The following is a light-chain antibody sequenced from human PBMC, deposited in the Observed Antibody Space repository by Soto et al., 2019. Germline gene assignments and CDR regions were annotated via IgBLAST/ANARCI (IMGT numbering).Light chain of an antibody. CDR3: GTWDSGLSVGV. J-gene: IGLJ2*01. V-gene: IGLV1-51*01. CDR2: DNN. CDR1: SSNIGNDY. Sequence: QSVLTQPPSVSAAPGQKVTISCSGSSSNIGNDYVSWYQQVPGTAPKLLIYDNNERPSGIPDRFSGSKSGTSATLGITGLQAGDEADYYCGTWDSGLSVGVFGGGTQLTVL.